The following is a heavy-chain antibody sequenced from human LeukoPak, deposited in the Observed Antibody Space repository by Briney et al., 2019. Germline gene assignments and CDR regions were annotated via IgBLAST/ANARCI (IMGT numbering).Heavy chain of an antibody. V-gene: IGHV6-1*01. J-gene: IGHJ4*02. CDR3: ARNVGYCSSTSCYYFDY. Sequence: SQTLSLTCAISGDSVSSNSAAWNWIRQSPSRGLEWLGRTYYRSKWYNDYAVSVKGRITINPDTSKNQFSLQLNSVTPEDTAVYYCARNVGYCSSTSCYYFDYWGQGTLVTVSS. CDR1: GDSVSSNSAA. CDR2: TYYRSKWYN. D-gene: IGHD2-2*01.